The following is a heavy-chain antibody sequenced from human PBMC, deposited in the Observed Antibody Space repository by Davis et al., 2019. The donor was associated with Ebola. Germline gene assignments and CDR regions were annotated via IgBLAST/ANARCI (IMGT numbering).Heavy chain of an antibody. CDR1: GFTFTDYG. CDR2: ICYDASHQ. V-gene: IGHV3-33*01. D-gene: IGHD4-23*01. Sequence: PGGSLRLSCATSGFTFTDYGFHWVRQAPGEGLEWVTFICYDASHQYYAESVTGRFTISRDKSRKTVYLQMNSLRAEDTAVYDCARDRDGGDRRGGWFDPWGQGTLVTVSS. CDR3: ARDRDGGDRRGGWFDP. J-gene: IGHJ5*02.